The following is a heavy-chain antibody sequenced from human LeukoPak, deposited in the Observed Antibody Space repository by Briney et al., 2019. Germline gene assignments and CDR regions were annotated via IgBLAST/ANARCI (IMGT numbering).Heavy chain of an antibody. CDR2: IRTTAEGAKYA. J-gene: IGHJ4*02. Sequence: GGSLRLSCATSGFSFTDYPMNWVRQAPGKGLEWISNIRTTAEGAKYAYYADSVKGRVTISRDDGKNTLYLHMNSLRDDDTAVYYCATDQRYAFDYWGQGILVTASS. CDR3: ATDQRYAFDY. CDR1: GFSFTDYP. D-gene: IGHD3-9*01. V-gene: IGHV3-48*02.